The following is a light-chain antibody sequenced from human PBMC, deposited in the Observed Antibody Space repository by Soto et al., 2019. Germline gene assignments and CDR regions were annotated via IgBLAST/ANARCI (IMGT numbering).Light chain of an antibody. J-gene: IGKJ1*01. CDR3: QQYNSYSWT. CDR1: QSISSW. Sequence: DIQMTQSPSTLSASVGDRVTITCRASQSISSWLAWYQQKPGKAPKLLIYDASSLESGVPSRFSGSGSVTEFTLTISSLEPDDFAMYYCQQYNSYSWTFGQGTKVEIK. V-gene: IGKV1-5*01. CDR2: DAS.